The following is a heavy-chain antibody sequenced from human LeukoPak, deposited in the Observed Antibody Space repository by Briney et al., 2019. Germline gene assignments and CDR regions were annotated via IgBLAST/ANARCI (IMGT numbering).Heavy chain of an antibody. V-gene: IGHV3-9*01. CDR3: AKDNGYSYDKYYFDY. CDR2: ISWNSGSI. Sequence: GRSPRLSCAASGFTFDDYAMHWVRQAPGEGLEWVSGISWNSGSIGYADSVKGRFTISRDNAKNSLYLQMNSLRAEDTALYYCAKDNGYSYDKYYFDYWGQGTLVTVSS. J-gene: IGHJ4*02. D-gene: IGHD5-18*01. CDR1: GFTFDDYA.